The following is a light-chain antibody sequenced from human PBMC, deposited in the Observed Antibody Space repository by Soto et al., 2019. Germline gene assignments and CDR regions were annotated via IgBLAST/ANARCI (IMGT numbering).Light chain of an antibody. CDR2: GAS. CDR3: QQYGSSPPSWT. V-gene: IGKV3-20*01. Sequence: ETVLTQSPGTLSLSPGERATLSCRASQSVSSSYLAWYQQKPRQAPRLLIYGASSRATGIPDRFSGSGSGTDFTLTIISLEPEDFAVYYCQQYGSSPPSWTFGQGTMVSIK. J-gene: IGKJ1*01. CDR1: QSVSSSY.